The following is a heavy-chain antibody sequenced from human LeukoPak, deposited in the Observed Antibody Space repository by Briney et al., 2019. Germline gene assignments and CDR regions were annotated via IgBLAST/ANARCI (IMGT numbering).Heavy chain of an antibody. Sequence: GESLKISCKGSGYSFTSYWIGWVRQMPGKGLEWMGIIYPGDSDTRYSPSFQGQVTISADKSISTAYLQWSSLKASDTAMYYCARQIIVPGTSQLRTFDAWGQGTQVSVSS. V-gene: IGHV5-51*01. CDR1: GYSFTSYW. CDR3: ARQIIVPGTSQLRTFDA. D-gene: IGHD2-8*01. CDR2: IYPGDSDT. J-gene: IGHJ4*02.